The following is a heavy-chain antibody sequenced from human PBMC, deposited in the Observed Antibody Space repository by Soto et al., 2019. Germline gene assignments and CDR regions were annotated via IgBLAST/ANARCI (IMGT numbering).Heavy chain of an antibody. CDR1: GFSFSSYT. CDR3: AKDGDFEYFDY. Sequence: GGSLRLSCAASGFSFSSYTMNWVRQAPGKGLEWVSSINNNSGRKYYADSVKGRFTISRDNSENTLFLQMNSLKAEGTAIYFCAKDGDFEYFDYWGQGTQVTVSS. V-gene: IGHV3-23*01. CDR2: INNNSGRK. J-gene: IGHJ4*02. D-gene: IGHD7-27*01.